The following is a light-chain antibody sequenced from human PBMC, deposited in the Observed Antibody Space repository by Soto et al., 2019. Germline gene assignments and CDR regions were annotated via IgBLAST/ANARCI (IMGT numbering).Light chain of an antibody. V-gene: IGKV3-20*01. J-gene: IGKJ1*01. CDR1: QSVRSNY. CDR3: QQYGNLSRT. Sequence: EIVLTQSPGTLSLSPGESATLSCRASQSVRSNYVAWYQQRLGQAPRLLVYAASSRAAGIPSRFSGSGSGTDFTLTISRLAPEDFAVYYCQQYGNLSRTFGQGTRVEIK. CDR2: AAS.